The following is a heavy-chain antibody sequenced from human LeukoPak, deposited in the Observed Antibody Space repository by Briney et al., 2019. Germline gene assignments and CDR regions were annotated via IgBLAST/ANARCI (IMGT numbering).Heavy chain of an antibody. V-gene: IGHV1-69*13. CDR1: GGTFSSYA. J-gene: IGHJ6*03. CDR2: IIPIFGTA. CDR3: ARVDIVVVPAALGHYYYYMDV. D-gene: IGHD2-2*03. Sequence: ASVKVSCKASGGTFSSYAISWVRQAPGQGLEWMGGIIPIFGTANYAQKFQGRVTITADESTSTAYMELSSLRSEDTAVYYCARVDIVVVPAALGHYYYYMDVWGKGTTVTVSS.